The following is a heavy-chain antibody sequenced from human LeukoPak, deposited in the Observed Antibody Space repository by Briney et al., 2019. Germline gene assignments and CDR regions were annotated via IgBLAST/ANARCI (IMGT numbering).Heavy chain of an antibody. CDR3: ADLVYCSSSSCYEPFNQT. CDR2: IIPIFGRA. Sequence: GASVKVSCKASGGTFSSLTINWVRQAPGQGLEWMGGIIPIFGRANYAQKFQGRVTITADDSTRTDYKELSSLQSDDTAVYYCADLVYCSSSSCYEPFNQTWGQGTLVTVSP. V-gene: IGHV1-69*13. CDR1: GGTFSSLT. D-gene: IGHD2-2*01. J-gene: IGHJ4*02.